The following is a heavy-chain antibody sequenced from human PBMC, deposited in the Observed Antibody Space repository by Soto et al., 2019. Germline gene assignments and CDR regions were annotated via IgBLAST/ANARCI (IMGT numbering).Heavy chain of an antibody. CDR1: GFTFSSYS. CDR2: ISSSSSNI. V-gene: IGHV3-48*02. CDR3: ARDYEWEPISDYYYYYGMDV. D-gene: IGHD1-26*01. Sequence: EVQLVESGGGLVQPGGSLRLSCAASGFTFSSYSMNWVRQAPGKGLEWVSYISSSSSNIYYADSVKGRFTISRDNAKNSLYLQMNSLRDEDTAVYYCARDYEWEPISDYYYYYGMDVWGQGTTVTVSS. J-gene: IGHJ6*02.